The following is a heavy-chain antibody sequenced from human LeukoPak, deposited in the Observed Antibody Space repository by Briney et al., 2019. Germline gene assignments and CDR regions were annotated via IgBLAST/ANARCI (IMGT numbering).Heavy chain of an antibody. CDR2: LYHPDST. CDR3: ARQYDSYFYYYLDL. Sequence: SETLSLTCGVSGYPINNAYYWVWIRQPPGEGLEWIGSLYHPDSTYYNPSLKSRVTMSVDTSRNQFSLRLSFVTAADTAVYYCARQYDSYFYYYLDLWGTGTTVTVSS. J-gene: IGHJ6*03. D-gene: IGHD2-2*01. V-gene: IGHV4-38-2*01. CDR1: GYPINNAYY.